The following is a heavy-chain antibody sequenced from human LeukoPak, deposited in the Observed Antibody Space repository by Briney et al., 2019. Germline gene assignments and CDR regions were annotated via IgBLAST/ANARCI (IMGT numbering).Heavy chain of an antibody. Sequence: SETLSLTCAVSGGSISSGGYSWSWIRQPPGKGLEWIGYIYHSGSTYYNPSLKSRVTISVDRSKNQFSLKLSSVTAADTAVYYCARFPSYDFSSGYPDYWGQGTLVTVSS. V-gene: IGHV4-30-2*01. CDR1: GGSISSGGYS. CDR2: IYHSGST. CDR3: ARFPSYDFSSGYPDY. J-gene: IGHJ4*02. D-gene: IGHD3-3*01.